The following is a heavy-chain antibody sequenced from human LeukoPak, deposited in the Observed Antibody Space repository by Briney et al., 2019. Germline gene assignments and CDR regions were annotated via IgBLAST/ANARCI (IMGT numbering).Heavy chain of an antibody. J-gene: IGHJ4*02. CDR2: ISAYNGNT. CDR3: ARAPHSVWPTFGDY. V-gene: IGHV1-18*01. CDR1: GYTFTSYG. Sequence: ASVKVSCKASGYTFTSYGISWVRQAPGQGLEWMGWISAYNGNTNYAQKLQGRVTMTTDTSTSTAYTELRSLRSDDTAVYYCARAPHSVWPTFGDYWGQGTLVTVSS. D-gene: IGHD3-16*01.